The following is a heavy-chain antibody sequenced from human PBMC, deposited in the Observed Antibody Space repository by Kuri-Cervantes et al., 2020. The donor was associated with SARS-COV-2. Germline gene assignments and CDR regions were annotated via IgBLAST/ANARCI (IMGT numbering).Heavy chain of an antibody. J-gene: IGHJ4*02. D-gene: IGHD6-19*01. V-gene: IGHV3-48*01. CDR3: ASGTTGWDFDN. CDR1: GFNFNSFF. CDR2: ISDNSKSI. Sequence: GSLRLSCAAPGFNFNSFFMNWVRQAPGRGLEWVSYISDNSKSIYYADSVKGRFTISRDYAKNSLYLQMNSLRAEDTAVYYCASGTTGWDFDNWGQGTLVTVSS.